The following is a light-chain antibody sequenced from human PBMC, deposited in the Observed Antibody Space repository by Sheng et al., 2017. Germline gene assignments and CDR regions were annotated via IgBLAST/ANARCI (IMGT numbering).Light chain of an antibody. CDR2: GAS. Sequence: EVVLTQSPGTLSLSPGERVTLSCRASQNADSSYLAWYQQKSGQPPRLLIYGASRRATGIPDRFSGSGSGTDFTLTISRLEPENFAVYYCQQYGYSPYSFGQGTKLEIK. J-gene: IGKJ2*03. CDR3: QQYGYSPYS. V-gene: IGKV3-20*01. CDR1: QNADSSY.